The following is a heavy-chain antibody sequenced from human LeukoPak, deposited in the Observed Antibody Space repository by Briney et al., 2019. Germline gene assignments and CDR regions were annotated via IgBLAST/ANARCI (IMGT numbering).Heavy chain of an antibody. D-gene: IGHD2-2*01. J-gene: IGHJ6*02. Sequence: PGGSLRLSCAASGFTFSTYAMSWVRQAPGKGLEWVSAISGSGGSTYYADSVKGRFTISRDNAKNTLYLQMNSRRGEDTAVYYCAKDGDVVVPAAMRDYYYYGMDVWGQGTTVTVSS. CDR2: ISGSGGST. V-gene: IGHV3-23*01. CDR1: GFTFSTYA. CDR3: AKDGDVVVPAAMRDYYYYGMDV.